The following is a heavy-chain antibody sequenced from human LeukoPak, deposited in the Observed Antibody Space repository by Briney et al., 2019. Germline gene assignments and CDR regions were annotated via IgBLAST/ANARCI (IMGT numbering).Heavy chain of an antibody. D-gene: IGHD5-18*01. CDR1: GFTFDDYA. J-gene: IGHJ4*02. CDR2: ISWNSGKI. V-gene: IGHV3-9*01. CDR3: AKDFRALLPHTPIDC. Sequence: GGSLRLSCAASGFTFDDYAKHWVRQVPGKGLEWVSGISWNSGKIAYADSVKGRFTISRDNAKNSLYLQMNSLRAEDTALYYCAKDFRALLPHTPIDCWGQGTLVTVSS.